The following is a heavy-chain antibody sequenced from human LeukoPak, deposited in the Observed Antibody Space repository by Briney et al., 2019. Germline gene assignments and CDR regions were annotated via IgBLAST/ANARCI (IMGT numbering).Heavy chain of an antibody. V-gene: IGHV4-59*08. CDR2: IYYSGST. Sequence: SETLSLTCTVSGGSISSYYWGWIRQPPGKGLEWIGYIYYSGSTNYNPSPKSRVTISVDTSKNQFSLKLSSVTAADTAVYYCARPREGMATNPLVYWGQGTLVTVSS. J-gene: IGHJ4*02. CDR3: ARPREGMATNPLVY. CDR1: GGSISSYY. D-gene: IGHD5-24*01.